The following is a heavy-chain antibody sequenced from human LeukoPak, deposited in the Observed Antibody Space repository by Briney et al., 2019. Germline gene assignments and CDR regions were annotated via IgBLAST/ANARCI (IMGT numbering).Heavy chain of an antibody. CDR2: ICHSGST. V-gene: IGHV4-31*03. D-gene: IGHD3-10*01. CDR1: GGYISSGGYC. J-gene: IGHJ5*02. CDR3: ARDRFDDYFGSGTYYKPWFDP. Sequence: PSQTLSLTCTVSGGYISSGGYCWSWIRQHPEKGLEWIGYICHSGSTDYNPPLQSRVTISVDMSKNQFSLKLTSVTVAVMAVYYCARDRFDDYFGSGTYYKPWFDPWGQGTLVTVSS.